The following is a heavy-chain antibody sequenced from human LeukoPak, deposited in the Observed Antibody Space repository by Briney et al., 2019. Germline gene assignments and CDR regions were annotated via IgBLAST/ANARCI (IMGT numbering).Heavy chain of an antibody. Sequence: SGGSLRLSCAASGFTFSSYGMTWVRQAPGKGLDWVSSIDSSSSYIYYAGSVKGRFTISRDNAKNSLFLQMNSLGAEDTAVYYCTRGSTKWHDYWGQGTLVTVSP. J-gene: IGHJ4*02. CDR3: TRGSTKWHDY. CDR2: IDSSSSYI. D-gene: IGHD5-12*01. CDR1: GFTFSSYG. V-gene: IGHV3-21*01.